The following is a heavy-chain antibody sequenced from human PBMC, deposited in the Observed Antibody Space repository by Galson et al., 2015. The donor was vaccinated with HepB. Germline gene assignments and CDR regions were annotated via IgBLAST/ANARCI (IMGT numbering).Heavy chain of an antibody. Sequence: SLRLSCAASGFTFSNFAMSWVRQAPGKGLQWVSVIGGSSGTTHYADSVKGRFTISRDNSKNTLYLQMNSLRAEDTAVHFCARNSGNNYRYFFKSWGQGALVTVSS. CDR1: GFTFSNFA. CDR2: IGGSSGTT. CDR3: ARNSGNNYRYFFKS. D-gene: IGHD1-26*01. V-gene: IGHV3-23*01. J-gene: IGHJ5*02.